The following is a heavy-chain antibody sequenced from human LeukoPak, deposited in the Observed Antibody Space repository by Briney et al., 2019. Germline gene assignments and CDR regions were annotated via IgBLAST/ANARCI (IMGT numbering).Heavy chain of an antibody. CDR2: INPNNGGT. Sequence: GASVKVSCKASGYTFTGYYMHWVRQAPGQGLEWMGWINPNNGGTNYAQKFQGRVTMTRDTSISTAYMELSRLRSDDTAVYYCARGSWVVVAHYFDYWGQGTLVTVSS. V-gene: IGHV1-2*02. D-gene: IGHD3-22*01. CDR3: ARGSWVVVAHYFDY. CDR1: GYTFTGYY. J-gene: IGHJ4*02.